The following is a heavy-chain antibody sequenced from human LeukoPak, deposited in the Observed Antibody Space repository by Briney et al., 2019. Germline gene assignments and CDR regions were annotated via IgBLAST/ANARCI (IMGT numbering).Heavy chain of an antibody. CDR1: GYTFTGYY. J-gene: IGHJ3*02. V-gene: IGHV1-2*02. CDR3: ARGAVRGAIHI. D-gene: IGHD3-10*01. CDR2: INPNSGGT. Sequence: GASVKVSCKASGYTFTGYYMHWVRQAPGQGLEWMGWINPNSGGTNCRVTMTRDTSISTAYMELSRLRSDDTAVYYCARGAVRGAIHIWGQGTMVTVSS.